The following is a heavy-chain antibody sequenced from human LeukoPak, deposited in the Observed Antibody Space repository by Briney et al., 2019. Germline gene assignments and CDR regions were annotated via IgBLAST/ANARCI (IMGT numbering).Heavy chain of an antibody. V-gene: IGHV4-59*01. J-gene: IGHJ4*02. CDR2: IYYSGST. CDR3: ARAPGGYDILTGYQCLSLVDY. Sequence: PSETLSLTCTVSGGSISSYYLSWIRQPPGKGLEWIGYIYYSGSTNYNPSLKSRVTISVDTSKNQFSLKLSSVTAADTAVYYCARAPGGYDILTGYQCLSLVDYWGQGTLVTVSS. D-gene: IGHD3-9*01. CDR1: GGSISSYY.